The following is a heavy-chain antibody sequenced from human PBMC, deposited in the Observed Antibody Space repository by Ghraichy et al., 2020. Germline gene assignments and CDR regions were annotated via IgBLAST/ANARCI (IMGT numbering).Heavy chain of an antibody. CDR3: ARELRYDILTGSTSDY. CDR1: GFTVSSNY. D-gene: IGHD3-9*01. Sequence: GGSLRLSCAASGFTVSSNYMSWVRQAPGKGLEWVSVIYSGGSTYYADSVKGRFTISRDNSKNTLYLQMNSLRAEDTAVYYCARELRYDILTGSTSDYWGQGTLVTVSS. J-gene: IGHJ4*02. CDR2: IYSGGST. V-gene: IGHV3-53*01.